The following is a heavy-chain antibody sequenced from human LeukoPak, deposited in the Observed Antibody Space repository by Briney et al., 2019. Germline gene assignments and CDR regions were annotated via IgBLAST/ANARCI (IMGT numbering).Heavy chain of an antibody. Sequence: SETLSLTCTVSGGSISSSSYYWGWIRQPPGKGLEWIGSIYYSGSTYYNPSLKSRVTISVDTSKNQFSLKLSSVTAADTAVYYCAAQRITMIVVVIPHRVGNWFDPWGQGTLVTVSS. CDR3: AAQRITMIVVVIPHRVGNWFDP. J-gene: IGHJ5*02. V-gene: IGHV4-39*01. D-gene: IGHD3-22*01. CDR1: GGSISSSSYY. CDR2: IYYSGST.